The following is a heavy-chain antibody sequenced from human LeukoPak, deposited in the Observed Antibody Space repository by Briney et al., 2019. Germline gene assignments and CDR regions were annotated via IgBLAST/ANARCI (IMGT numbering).Heavy chain of an antibody. CDR3: AKQGVPATRSRIAVAGTFDE. J-gene: IGHJ4*02. CDR2: IKHDGSEK. Sequence: GGSLRLSCTASGFTFGNYFMSWVRQAPGKGLELVAYIKHDGSEKYYLAFVKRRCIFSRDNAKNSLYLQMNSLRAEDTAVYYGAKQGVPATRSRIAVAGTFDEWGEGSLVTLSS. V-gene: IGHV3-7*01. D-gene: IGHD6-19*01. CDR1: GFTFGNYF.